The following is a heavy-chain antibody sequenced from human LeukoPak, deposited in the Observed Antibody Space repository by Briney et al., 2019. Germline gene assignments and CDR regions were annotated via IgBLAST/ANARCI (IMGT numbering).Heavy chain of an antibody. J-gene: IGHJ4*02. CDR3: ARERVREVPSLDF. CDR2: FSISGSP. V-gene: IGHV4-61*02. CDR1: GASISSTFYS. Sequence: TSETLSLTCTVSGASISSTFYSWTWIRQPAGQGLELIGRFSISGSPNYNPSFKSRVNISMDTSKNQFSLRLTSVTAADTAIYFCARERVREVPSLDFWGQGTLVTVSS. D-gene: IGHD3-10*01.